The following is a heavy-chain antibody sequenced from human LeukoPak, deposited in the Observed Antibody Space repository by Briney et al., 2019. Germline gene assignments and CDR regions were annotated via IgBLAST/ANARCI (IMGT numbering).Heavy chain of an antibody. D-gene: IGHD6-6*01. V-gene: IGHV3-7*01. Sequence: PGGSLRLSCAASGFTFSRYWMSWVRQAPGKGLEWVANIKQDGSEKYYVDSVKGRFTISRDNAKNSLSLQMNSLRAEDTAVYYCARSANPGVHDFDPWGQGTLVTVSS. CDR3: ARSANPGVHDFDP. J-gene: IGHJ5*02. CDR2: IKQDGSEK. CDR1: GFTFSRYW.